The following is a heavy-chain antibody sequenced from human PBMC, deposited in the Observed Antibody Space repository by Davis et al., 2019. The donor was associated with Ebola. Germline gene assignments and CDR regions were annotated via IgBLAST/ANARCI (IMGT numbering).Heavy chain of an antibody. V-gene: IGHV3-30-3*01. D-gene: IGHD3-10*01. CDR1: GFTFSSYA. J-gene: IGHJ4*02. CDR3: ARDSMVDGFYLDY. Sequence: GESLKISCAASGFTFSSYAMHWVRQAPGKGLEWVAVISYDGSNKYYADSVKGRFTISRDNSKNTLYLQMNSLRAEDTAVYYCARDSMVDGFYLDYWGQGTVVTVSS. CDR2: ISYDGSNK.